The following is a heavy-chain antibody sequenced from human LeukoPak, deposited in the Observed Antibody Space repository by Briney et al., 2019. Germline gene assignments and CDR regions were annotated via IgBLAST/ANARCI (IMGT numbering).Heavy chain of an antibody. V-gene: IGHV3-21*01. CDR1: GFTFSSYS. CDR2: ISSSSSYI. CDR3: ARGLDLVATNDY. J-gene: IGHJ4*02. D-gene: IGHD5-12*01. Sequence: GGSLRLSCAASGFTFSSYSMNWVRQAPGKGLEWVSSISSSSSYIYYADSVKGRFTISRDNAKNSLYLQMNSLRAEDTAVYYCARGLDLVATNDYWGQGTLVTVSS.